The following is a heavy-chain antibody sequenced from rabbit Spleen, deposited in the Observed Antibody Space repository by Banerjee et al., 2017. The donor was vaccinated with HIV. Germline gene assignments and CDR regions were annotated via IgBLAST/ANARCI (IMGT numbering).Heavy chain of an antibody. Sequence: QEQLEESGGDLVKPEGSLAPTCKASGFSFSSSYWMCWVRQAPGKGLEWIACIDSGSSGFTYFASWANGRFTISKTSSTTVTLQMTGLTAADTATYFCARDTASSFSSYGMDLWGQGTLVTVS. J-gene: IGHJ3*01. CDR3: ARDTASSFSSYGMDL. CDR2: IDSGSSGFT. CDR1: GFSFSSSYW. V-gene: IGHV1S45*01. D-gene: IGHD8-1*01.